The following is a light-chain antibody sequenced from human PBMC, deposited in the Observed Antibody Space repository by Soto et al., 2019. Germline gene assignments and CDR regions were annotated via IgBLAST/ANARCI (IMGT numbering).Light chain of an antibody. J-gene: IGKJ2*01. Sequence: DIQMTQSPSSLSASVGDRVTITCRASQGISNYLAWYQQKPGKVPKLLIYAASTLQSGAPSRFSGSGSRTDFTITISRLQHDDVATYYWQKYSSAPYTFGQGTKREIK. CDR2: AAS. CDR3: QKYSSAPYT. CDR1: QGISNY. V-gene: IGKV1-27*01.